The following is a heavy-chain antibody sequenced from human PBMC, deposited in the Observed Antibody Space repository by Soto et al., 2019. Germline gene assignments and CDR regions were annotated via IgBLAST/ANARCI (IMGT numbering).Heavy chain of an antibody. V-gene: IGHV3-21*01. CDR3: ARDQVGLDV. Sequence: GSLRLSCAASGFTFSSYNVNWVRQAPGKGLEWVSSIGSSSIYTYYADSLKGRLIISRDNAKNSVYLQINSLRAEDTAVYYCARDQVGLDVWGQGTPVTAP. J-gene: IGHJ6*02. CDR1: GFTFSSYN. CDR2: IGSSSIYT.